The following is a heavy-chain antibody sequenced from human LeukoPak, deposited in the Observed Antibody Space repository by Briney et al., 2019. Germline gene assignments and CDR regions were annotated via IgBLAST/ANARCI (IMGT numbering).Heavy chain of an antibody. D-gene: IGHD2-8*01. V-gene: IGHV4-4*02. Sequence: SETLSLTCTVSGGSISSSTNWWSWVRQPRGKGLEWIGEIYHSGGTNYNPSLKSRITISVDKSQNQFSLKVNSLTAADTAVYYCATNGYYCMDVWGKGTTVTV. J-gene: IGHJ6*03. CDR1: GGSISSSTNW. CDR2: IYHSGGT. CDR3: ATNGYYCMDV.